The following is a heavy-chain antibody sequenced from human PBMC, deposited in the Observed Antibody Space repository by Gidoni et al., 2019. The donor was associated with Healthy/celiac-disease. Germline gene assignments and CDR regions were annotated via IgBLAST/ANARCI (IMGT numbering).Heavy chain of an antibody. CDR2: ISYDGSNK. V-gene: IGHV3-30*18. Sequence: QVQPVESGGGVVQPGRSLRLSCAASGFTFRSYGMHWVRQAPGKGLEWVAVISYDGSNKYYADSVKGRFTISRDNSKNTLYLQMNSLRAEDTAVYYCAKDPTYSSSSLGLDAFDIWGQGTMVTVSS. CDR3: AKDPTYSSSSLGLDAFDI. CDR1: GFTFRSYG. J-gene: IGHJ3*02. D-gene: IGHD6-6*01.